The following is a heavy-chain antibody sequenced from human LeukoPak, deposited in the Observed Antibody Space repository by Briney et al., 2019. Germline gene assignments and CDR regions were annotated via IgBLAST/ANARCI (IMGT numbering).Heavy chain of an antibody. V-gene: IGHV3-7*01. J-gene: IGHJ4*02. D-gene: IGHD4/OR15-4a*01. CDR1: GFRFNTYW. CDR2: IKQDGNEK. Sequence: SGGSLRLSCAASGFRFNTYWMSWVRQAPGKGLEWVANIKQDGNEKYYADSEKGRFTISRDNGKNSLDLQMNSLRADDTAVYYCARDTLGEGEDANYAVYYFDYWGQGTVVTVSS. CDR3: ARDTLGEGEDANYAVYYFDY.